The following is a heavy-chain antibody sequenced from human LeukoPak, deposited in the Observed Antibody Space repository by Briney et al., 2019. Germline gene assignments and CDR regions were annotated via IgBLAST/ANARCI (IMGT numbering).Heavy chain of an antibody. CDR1: GFTFSSYA. CDR2: ISGGGGST. J-gene: IGHJ6*02. V-gene: IGHV3-23*01. CDR3: AKDWRYCSGGSCFGGAYYGMDV. D-gene: IGHD2-15*01. Sequence: QPGGSLRLSCAASGFTFSSYAMSWVRQAPGKGLEWVSAISGGGGSTYYADSVKGRFTISRDNSKNTLYLQMNSLRAEDTAVYYCAKDWRYCSGGSCFGGAYYGMDVWGQGTTVTVSS.